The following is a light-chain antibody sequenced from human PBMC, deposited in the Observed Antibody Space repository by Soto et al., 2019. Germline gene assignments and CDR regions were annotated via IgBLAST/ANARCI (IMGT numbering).Light chain of an antibody. CDR1: SSNIGNHY. J-gene: IGLJ1*01. Sequence: QTVVTQPPSVSAAPGQKVTISCSGSSSNIGNHYVSWYQQVPGAAPNLLIYDNHRRPSGIPDRFSGSKSGTSATLDITGLQTGDEADYYCGTWDSSLSSYVFGTGTKLTVL. V-gene: IGLV1-51*01. CDR2: DNH. CDR3: GTWDSSLSSYV.